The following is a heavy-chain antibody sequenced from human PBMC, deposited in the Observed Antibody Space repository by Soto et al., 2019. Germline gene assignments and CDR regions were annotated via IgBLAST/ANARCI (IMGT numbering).Heavy chain of an antibody. CDR1: GYTFTTYG. Sequence: ASVKVSCKASGYTFTTYGIAWVRQAPGQGLEWLGWISAYNGNTNYAQKFQGRVTMTTETSTNTAYMEVRSLRSDDTAVYYCARPRWGPMARDTFYFDYWGQGTLVTVSS. J-gene: IGHJ4*02. D-gene: IGHD3-10*01. V-gene: IGHV1-18*01. CDR2: ISAYNGNT. CDR3: ARPRWGPMARDTFYFDY.